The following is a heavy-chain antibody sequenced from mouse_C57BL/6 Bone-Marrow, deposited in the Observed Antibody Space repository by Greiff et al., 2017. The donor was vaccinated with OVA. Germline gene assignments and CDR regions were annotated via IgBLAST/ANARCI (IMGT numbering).Heavy chain of an antibody. V-gene: IGHV1-22*01. CDR1: GYTFTDYN. Sequence: EVQLVESGPELVKPGASVKMSCKASGYTFTDYNMHWVKQSHGKSLEWIGYINPNNGGTSYNQKFKGKATLTVNKSSSTAYMELRSLTSEDSAVYYCARDITTVVAPTDWGQGTTLTVSS. J-gene: IGHJ2*01. CDR3: ARDITTVVAPTD. CDR2: INPNNGGT. D-gene: IGHD1-1*01.